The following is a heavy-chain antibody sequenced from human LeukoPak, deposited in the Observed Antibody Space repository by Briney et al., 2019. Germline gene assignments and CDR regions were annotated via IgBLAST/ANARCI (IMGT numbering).Heavy chain of an antibody. CDR2: IYYCGST. J-gene: IGHJ4*02. D-gene: IGHD5-12*01. CDR1: GGSISSGGYY. Sequence: SETLSLTCTVSGGSISSGGYYWGWIRQHRGKGLERIGYIYYCGSTYYNPSLKCRVTISIDTSKNQFSRKLSSVTAADTAVYYCARAPRSMREATSHLDYWGQGTLVTVSS. V-gene: IGHV4-31*03. CDR3: ARAPRSMREATSHLDY.